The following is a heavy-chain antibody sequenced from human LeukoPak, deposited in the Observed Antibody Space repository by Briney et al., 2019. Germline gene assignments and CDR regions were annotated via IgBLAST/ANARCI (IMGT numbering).Heavy chain of an antibody. Sequence: VASVKVSCKASGYTFTSYGISWVRQAPGQGLEWVGWINSYNGNTNYAQKLQGRVTLTTDTSTSTAYMELRSLRSDDTAVYYCARQITMIVVVINDPFDIWGQGTMVTVSS. CDR2: INSYNGNT. V-gene: IGHV1-18*01. J-gene: IGHJ3*02. CDR3: ARQITMIVVVINDPFDI. D-gene: IGHD3-22*01. CDR1: GYTFTSYG.